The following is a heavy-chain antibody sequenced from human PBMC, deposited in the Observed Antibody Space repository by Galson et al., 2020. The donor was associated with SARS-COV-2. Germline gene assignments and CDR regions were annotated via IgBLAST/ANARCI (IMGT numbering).Heavy chain of an antibody. V-gene: IGHV3-23*01. CDR2: ISGSGGST. D-gene: IGHD1-26*01. CDR1: GFTFSSYA. CDR3: AKGERFTFDY. J-gene: IGHJ4*02. Sequence: GESLKISCAASGFTFSSYAMSWVRQAPGKGLEWVSAISGSGGSTYYADSVKGRFTISRDNSKNTLYLQMNSLRAEDTAVYYCAKGERFTFDYWGQGTLVTVSS.